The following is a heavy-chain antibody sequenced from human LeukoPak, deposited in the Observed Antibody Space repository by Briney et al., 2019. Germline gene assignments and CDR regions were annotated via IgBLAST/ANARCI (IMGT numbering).Heavy chain of an antibody. Sequence: GGSLRLSCAASGFTFSSYSMNWVRQAPGKGLEWLSYISSSSGTIYYADSVKGRFTISRDNAKNSLYLQMNSLRAEDTAVYYCASLFSWHYWGQGTLVTVSS. CDR1: GFTFSSYS. CDR2: ISSSSGTI. V-gene: IGHV3-48*01. J-gene: IGHJ4*02. CDR3: ASLFSWHY.